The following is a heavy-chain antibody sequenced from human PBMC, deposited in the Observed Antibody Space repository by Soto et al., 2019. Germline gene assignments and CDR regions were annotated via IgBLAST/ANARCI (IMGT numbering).Heavy chain of an antibody. J-gene: IGHJ5*02. CDR3: ARDVRANDIVVVPHTFAP. CDR2: ISSSSSYI. V-gene: IGHV3-21*01. Sequence: GGSLRLSCAASGFTFSSYSMNWVRQAPGKGLEWVSSISSSSSYIYYADSVKGRFTISRDNAKNSLYLQMNSLRAEDTAVYYCARDVRANDIVVVPHTFAPWGQGTLVTVSS. CDR1: GFTFSSYS. D-gene: IGHD2-15*01.